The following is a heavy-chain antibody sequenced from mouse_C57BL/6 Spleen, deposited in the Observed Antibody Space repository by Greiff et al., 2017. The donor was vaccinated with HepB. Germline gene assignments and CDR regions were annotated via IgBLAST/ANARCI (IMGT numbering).Heavy chain of an antibody. CDR3: ASYDYLYFDY. CDR1: GYTFTSYW. V-gene: IGHV1-50*01. CDR2: IDPSDSYT. J-gene: IGHJ2*01. D-gene: IGHD2-4*01. Sequence: VQLQQPGAELVKPGASVKLSCKASGYTFTSYWMQWVKQRPGQGLEWIGEIDPSDSYTNYNQKFKGKATLTVDTSSSTAYMQLSSLTSEDSAVYYCASYDYLYFDYWGQGTTLTVSS.